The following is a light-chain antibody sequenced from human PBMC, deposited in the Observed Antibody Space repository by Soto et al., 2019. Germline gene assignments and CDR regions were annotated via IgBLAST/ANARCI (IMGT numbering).Light chain of an antibody. Sequence: EIVLTQSAGTLSLSPGESATLSCRASESLGNNYLAWYKQKPGQSPRLLFSGATSRASGIPDRFSGSGSGTDFTLTISRVEPEDFGVYFCQQYGRLPITFGQGTKVDIK. J-gene: IGKJ1*01. CDR1: ESLGNNY. CDR3: QQYGRLPIT. CDR2: GAT. V-gene: IGKV3-20*01.